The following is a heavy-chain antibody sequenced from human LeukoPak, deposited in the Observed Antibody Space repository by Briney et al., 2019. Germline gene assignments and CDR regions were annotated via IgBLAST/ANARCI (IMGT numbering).Heavy chain of an antibody. CDR2: ISSSSSYI. V-gene: IGHV3-21*01. CDR1: GFTFSSYS. Sequence: GGSLRLSCAASGFTFSSYSMNWVRQAPGKGLEWVSSISSSSSYIYYADSVKGRFTISRDNAKNSLYLQMNSLRAEDTAVYYCARPLGSSYIGGYWGQGTLVTVSS. D-gene: IGHD6-6*01. CDR3: ARPLGSSYIGGY. J-gene: IGHJ4*02.